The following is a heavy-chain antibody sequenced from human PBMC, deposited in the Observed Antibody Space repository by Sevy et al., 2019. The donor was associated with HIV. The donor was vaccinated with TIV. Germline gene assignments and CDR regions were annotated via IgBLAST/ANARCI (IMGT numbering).Heavy chain of an antibody. D-gene: IGHD4-17*01. J-gene: IGHJ4*02. Sequence: GGSLRLSCAASGFTFSTYGMHWVRQAPGKGLEWVAVIWFDGSNTYYADSVKGRFTISRDIAKNTLHLQMNSLRAEGTAVYYGARDLEFYDYGDYGPAFMPDYWGQGTLVTVSS. V-gene: IGHV3-33*01. CDR1: GFTFSTYG. CDR2: IWFDGSNT. CDR3: ARDLEFYDYGDYGPAFMPDY.